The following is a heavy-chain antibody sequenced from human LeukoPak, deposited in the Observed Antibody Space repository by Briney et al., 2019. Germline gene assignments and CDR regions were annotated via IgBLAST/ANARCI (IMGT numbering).Heavy chain of an antibody. Sequence: SVQVSFKASGGTFSSYAISWVRQAPGQGLEWMGGITPIFGTANYAQKFQGRVTITTDESTSKAYMELSSLRSEDTAVYYSSYYDRSGPLPFDIWGPGTMVTVSS. CDR1: GGTFSSYA. D-gene: IGHD3-22*01. CDR3: SYYDRSGPLPFDI. V-gene: IGHV1-69*05. J-gene: IGHJ3*02. CDR2: ITPIFGTA.